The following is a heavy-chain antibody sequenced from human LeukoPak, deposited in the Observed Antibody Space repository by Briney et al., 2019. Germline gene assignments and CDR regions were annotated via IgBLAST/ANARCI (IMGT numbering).Heavy chain of an antibody. J-gene: IGHJ5*02. CDR1: GYTFTSYC. CDR2: INPSGTT. D-gene: IGHD1-7*01. CDR3: AKCSETGTTRWFDP. V-gene: IGHV1-46*01. Sequence: ASVKVSCKASGYTFTSYCLHWVRQAPGQGLEWMGLINPSGTTTYSQNFPGRVTMTRETSESKAYMELSSLRFDDTAVYYCAKCSETGTTRWFDPWGQGTLVTVSS.